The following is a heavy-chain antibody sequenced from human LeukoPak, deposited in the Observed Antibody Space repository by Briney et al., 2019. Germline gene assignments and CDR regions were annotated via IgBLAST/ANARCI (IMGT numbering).Heavy chain of an antibody. V-gene: IGHV3-73*01. D-gene: IGHD3-10*01. Sequence: GGSLKLSCAASGFTFSGSAMHWVRQASGKGLEWVGRIRSKANSYATAYAASVKGRFTISRDDSKNTAYLQMNSLKTEDTAVYYCTGLTMVRGVLTRPWGRGTLVTVSS. J-gene: IGHJ5*02. CDR1: GFTFSGSA. CDR3: TGLTMVRGVLTRP. CDR2: IRSKANSYAT.